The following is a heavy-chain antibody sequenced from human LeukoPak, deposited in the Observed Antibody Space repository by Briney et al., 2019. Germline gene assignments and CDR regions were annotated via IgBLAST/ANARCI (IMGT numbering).Heavy chain of an antibody. D-gene: IGHD6-6*01. Sequence: PSETLSLTCTVSGGSISSYYWSWIRQPPGKGLEGIGYIYTSGSTNYNPSLKSRVTISVYTSKNQFSLKLSSVTAADPAVYYCARHQRVGSSEFDYWGQGTLVTVSS. J-gene: IGHJ4*02. CDR2: IYTSGST. CDR1: GGSISSYY. CDR3: ARHQRVGSSEFDY. V-gene: IGHV4-4*09.